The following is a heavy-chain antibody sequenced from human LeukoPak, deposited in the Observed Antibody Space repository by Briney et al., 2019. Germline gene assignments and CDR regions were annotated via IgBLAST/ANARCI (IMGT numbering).Heavy chain of an antibody. D-gene: IGHD3-9*01. J-gene: IGHJ4*02. CDR1: GFTFGDYA. CDR3: TRRYFDTPLH. Sequence: GGSLRLSCTASGFTFGDYAMSWVRQAPGKGLEWVGFIRSKAYGGTTEYAASVKGRFTISRDDSKSIAYLQMNSLKTEDTAVYYCTRRYFDTPLHWGQGTLVTVSS. CDR2: IRSKAYGGTT. V-gene: IGHV3-49*04.